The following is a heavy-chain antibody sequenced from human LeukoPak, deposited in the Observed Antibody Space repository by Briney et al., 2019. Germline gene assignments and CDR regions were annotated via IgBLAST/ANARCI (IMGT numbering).Heavy chain of an antibody. CDR2: IYSSGSA. D-gene: IGHD3-3*01. CDR3: QSRYLEWLLGY. CDR1: GGSISSYY. Sequence: SETLSLTCTVSGGSISSYYWSWIRQPPGKGLEWIGSIYSSGSAYYNPSLKSRVTISVDTSKNQFSLRLSSVTAADTAVYYCQSRYLEWLLGYWGQGTLVTVSS. V-gene: IGHV4-59*05. J-gene: IGHJ4*02.